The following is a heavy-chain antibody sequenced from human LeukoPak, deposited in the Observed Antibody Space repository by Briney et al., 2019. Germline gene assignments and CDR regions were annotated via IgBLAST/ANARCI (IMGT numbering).Heavy chain of an antibody. CDR1: GGTFSSYA. D-gene: IGHD3-22*01. V-gene: IGHV1-69*04. CDR3: ARLYYYVSSGYLRFDP. Sequence: EASVKVSCKASGGTFSSYAISWVRQAPGQGLEWMGRIIPIFGIANYAQKFQGRVTITADKSTSTAYMELSSLRSEDTAVYYCARLYYYVSSGYLRFDPWGQGTLVTVSS. J-gene: IGHJ5*02. CDR2: IIPIFGIA.